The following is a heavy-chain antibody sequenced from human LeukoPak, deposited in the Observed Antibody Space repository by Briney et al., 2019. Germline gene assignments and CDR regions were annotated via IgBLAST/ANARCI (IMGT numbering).Heavy chain of an antibody. CDR2: IYYSGST. Sequence: SETLSLTCTVSGGSSSSYYWSWIRQPPGRGLEWIGYIYYSGSTNYNPSLKSRVTISVDTSKNQFSLKLSSVTAADTAVYYCARVDPYCSGGSCYLVDYWGQGTLVTVSS. V-gene: IGHV4-59*01. CDR1: GGSSSSYY. D-gene: IGHD2-15*01. CDR3: ARVDPYCSGGSCYLVDY. J-gene: IGHJ4*02.